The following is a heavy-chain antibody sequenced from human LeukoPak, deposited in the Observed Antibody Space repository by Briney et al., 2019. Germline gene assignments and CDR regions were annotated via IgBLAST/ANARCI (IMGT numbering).Heavy chain of an antibody. CDR3: ARGQGGITIFGVVIRDPGRYYGMDV. Sequence: ASVKVSCKAAGYTFTSYEMKWVGQATGQGREGRGGMNPNRGKTGNAQKFQGRVNMTRNTSISTAYMELSSLRSEDTAVYYCARGQGGITIFGVVIRDPGRYYGMDVWGQGTTVTVSS. V-gene: IGHV1-8*01. D-gene: IGHD3-3*01. CDR1: GYTFTSYE. CDR2: MNPNRGKT. J-gene: IGHJ6*02.